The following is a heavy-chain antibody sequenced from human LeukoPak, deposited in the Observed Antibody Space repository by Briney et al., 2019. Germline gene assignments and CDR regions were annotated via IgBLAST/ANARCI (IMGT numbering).Heavy chain of an antibody. CDR2: INPSGGST. Sequence: ASVKVSCKASGYTFTSYYMHWVRQAPGQGLEWMGIINPSGGSTSYAQKFQGRVTMTRDTSTSTVYMELSSLRSEDTAVYYCARGDYSNLRLSYYFDYWGQGTLVTVSS. J-gene: IGHJ4*02. D-gene: IGHD4-4*01. CDR3: ARGDYSNLRLSYYFDY. V-gene: IGHV1-46*01. CDR1: GYTFTSYY.